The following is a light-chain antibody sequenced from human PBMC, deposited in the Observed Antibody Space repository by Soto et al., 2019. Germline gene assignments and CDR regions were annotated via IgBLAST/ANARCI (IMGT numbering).Light chain of an antibody. V-gene: IGLV2-14*01. CDR1: SGDVGAYDF. CDR3: SSFTGGSTSYV. Sequence: QSALTRPASVSGSPGQSIASSCTGTSGDVGAYDFVSWHQQHPGKAPKLMIYDVSRRPSGVSDRFSGSKSGNTASLIISGLQAEDEADYYCSSFTGGSTSYVFGTGTKVTVL. CDR2: DVS. J-gene: IGLJ1*01.